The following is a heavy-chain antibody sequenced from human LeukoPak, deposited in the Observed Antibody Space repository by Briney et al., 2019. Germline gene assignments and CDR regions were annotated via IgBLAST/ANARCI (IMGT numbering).Heavy chain of an antibody. J-gene: IGHJ6*02. D-gene: IGHD3-10*01. Sequence: PSQTLSLTCTVSGGSISSGGYYWSWIRQHPGKGLEWIGYIYYSGSTYYNPSLKSRVTISVDTSKNQFSLKLSSVTAADTAVYYCARLFITMVRGVIGAPPYYYYGMDVWGQGTTVTVSS. V-gene: IGHV4-31*03. CDR3: ARLFITMVRGVIGAPPYYYYGMDV. CDR2: IYYSGST. CDR1: GGSISSGGYY.